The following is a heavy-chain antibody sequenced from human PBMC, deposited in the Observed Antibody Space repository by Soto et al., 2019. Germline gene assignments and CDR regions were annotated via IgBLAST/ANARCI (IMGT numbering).Heavy chain of an antibody. CDR1: GFTFSSYA. CDR3: AREGHIVVVTAIRQRDYYYGMDV. Sequence: GGSLRLSCAASGFTFSSYAMSWVRQAPGKGLEWVSSISSSSSYIYYADSVKGRFTISRDNAKNSLYLQMNSLRAEDTAVYYCAREGHIVVVTAIRQRDYYYGMDVWGQGTTVTVSS. CDR2: ISSSSSYI. J-gene: IGHJ6*02. V-gene: IGHV3-21*01. D-gene: IGHD2-21*02.